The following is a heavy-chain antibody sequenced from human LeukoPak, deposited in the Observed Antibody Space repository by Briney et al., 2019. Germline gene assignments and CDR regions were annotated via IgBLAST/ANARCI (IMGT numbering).Heavy chain of an antibody. CDR1: GDSIRSYY. J-gene: IGHJ4*02. CDR2: IYYSGSA. V-gene: IGHV4-59*08. D-gene: IGHD3-9*01. CDR3: ARYDVLRSVDY. Sequence: TSETLSLTCTVSGDSIRSYYWSWIRQPPGKGLEWIGYIYYSGSASSHPSLKSRVTISVDTSKNQFSLKLNSVTAADTAVYYCARYDVLRSVDYWGQGTLVTVSS.